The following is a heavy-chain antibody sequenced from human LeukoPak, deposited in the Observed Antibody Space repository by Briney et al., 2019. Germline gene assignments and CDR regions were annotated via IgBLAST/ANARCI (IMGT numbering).Heavy chain of an antibody. Sequence: ASVKVSCKASGYTFTSYGISWVRQAPGQGLEWMGWISAYNGNTNYAQKLQGRVTMTTDTSTSTAYMELRSLRSDDTAVYYCARVCPFYDSSGYYLDAFDIWGQGTMATVSS. V-gene: IGHV1-18*01. D-gene: IGHD3-22*01. CDR1: GYTFTSYG. CDR3: ARVCPFYDSSGYYLDAFDI. J-gene: IGHJ3*02. CDR2: ISAYNGNT.